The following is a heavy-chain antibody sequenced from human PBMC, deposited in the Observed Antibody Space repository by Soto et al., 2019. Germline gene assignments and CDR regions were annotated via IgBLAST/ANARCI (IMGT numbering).Heavy chain of an antibody. V-gene: IGHV1-18*01. CDR3: AKSPRGEMATD. D-gene: IGHD5-12*01. J-gene: IGHJ4*02. CDR1: GYTFINYH. Sequence: QVQLVQSGGEVKKPGASVTVSCKASGYTFINYHITWVRQAPGQGLEWMAWINTYNGMTDYAQRFQGRVTMTRDTSTSKAYMELRNLGSDDPAVYLCAKSPRGEMATDWGQGTLVTVSS. CDR2: INTYNGMT.